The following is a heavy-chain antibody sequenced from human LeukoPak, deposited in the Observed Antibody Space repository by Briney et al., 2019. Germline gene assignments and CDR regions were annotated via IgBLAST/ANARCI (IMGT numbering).Heavy chain of an antibody. Sequence: GGSLRLSCAASGFTFSSYWMSWVRQAPGKGLEWVANIKKDGSEKYYVDSVKGRFTISRDNAKNSLYLQMNSLRAEDTAVYYCARDPPTLLDYYDSSGLLDYWGQGTLVTVSS. CDR1: GFTFSSYW. CDR2: IKKDGSEK. J-gene: IGHJ4*02. V-gene: IGHV3-7*01. D-gene: IGHD3-22*01. CDR3: ARDPPTLLDYYDSSGLLDY.